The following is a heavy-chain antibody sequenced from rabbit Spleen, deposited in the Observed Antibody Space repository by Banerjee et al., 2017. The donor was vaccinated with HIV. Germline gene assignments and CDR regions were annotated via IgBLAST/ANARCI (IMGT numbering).Heavy chain of an antibody. CDR3: ARAVNNNFKL. J-gene: IGHJ4*01. CDR2: IYTGSGTT. CDR1: GFSFNSGYD. V-gene: IGHV1S40*01. Sequence: QSLEESGGGLVKPGASLTLTCKASGFSFNSGYDMCWVRQAPGKGLEWIGCIYTGSGTTYYASWAKGRFTISKTSSTTVTLQMTSLTAADTATYFCARAVNNNFKLWGQGTLVTVS.